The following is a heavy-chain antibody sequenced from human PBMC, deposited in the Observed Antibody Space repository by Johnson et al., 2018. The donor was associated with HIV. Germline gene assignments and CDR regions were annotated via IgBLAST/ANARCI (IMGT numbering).Heavy chain of an antibody. D-gene: IGHD6-19*01. CDR2: IKQDGSEK. CDR1: GFIFSSYA. J-gene: IGHJ3*02. CDR3: AREGAGPDGSDAFDI. V-gene: IGHV3-7*03. Sequence: EVQVLESGGGVVQPGRSLRLSCAASGFIFSSYAMHWVRQAPGKGLEWVANIKQDGSEKYYVDSVKGRLTVTRDNAKNSLYLQMNSLRAEDTAVYYCAREGAGPDGSDAFDIWGQGTMVTVSS.